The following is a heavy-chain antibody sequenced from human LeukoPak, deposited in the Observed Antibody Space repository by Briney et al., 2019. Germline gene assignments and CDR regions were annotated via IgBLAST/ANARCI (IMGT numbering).Heavy chain of an antibody. V-gene: IGHV3-21*01. CDR3: TRKPAARPIDY. J-gene: IGHJ4*02. Sequence: PGGSLRLSCSASGFTFSSYAMHWVRQAPGRGLEWVSSINSGTGYISYADSVKGRFTISRDNGKSSLFLQMNSLRAEDTAVYYCTRKPAARPIDYWGQGTLVTVSS. CDR2: INSGTGYI. D-gene: IGHD6-6*01. CDR1: GFTFSSYA.